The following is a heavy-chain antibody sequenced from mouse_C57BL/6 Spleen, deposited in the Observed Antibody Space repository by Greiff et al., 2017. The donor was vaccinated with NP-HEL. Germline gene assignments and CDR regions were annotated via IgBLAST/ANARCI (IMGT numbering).Heavy chain of an antibody. CDR2: FHPYNDDT. V-gene: IGHV1-47*01. CDR1: GYTFTTYP. CDR3: ARSGDGFDY. D-gene: IGHD2-3*01. J-gene: IGHJ2*01. Sequence: QVQLQQSGAELVKPGASVKMSCKASGYTFTTYPIEWMKQNHGKSLEWIGNFHPYNDDTKYNQKFKGKSTLTVDKSSSTAYMQLSSLTSEDSAVYYCARSGDGFDYWGQGTTLTVSS.